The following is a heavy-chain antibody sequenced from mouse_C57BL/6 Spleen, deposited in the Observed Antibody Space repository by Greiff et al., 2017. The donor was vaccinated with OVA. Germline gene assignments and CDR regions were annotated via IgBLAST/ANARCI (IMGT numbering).Heavy chain of an antibody. V-gene: IGHV6-3*01. CDR1: GFTFSNYW. J-gene: IGHJ1*03. CDR2: IRLKSDNYAT. CDR3: TRDGKPYWYFDV. Sequence: EVKLQESGGGLVQPGGSMKLSCVASGFTFSNYWMNWVRQSPEKGLEWVAQIRLKSDNYATHYAESVKGRFTISRDDSKSSVYLQMNNLRAEDTGIYYCTRDGKPYWYFDVWGTGTTVTVSS. D-gene: IGHD2-3*01.